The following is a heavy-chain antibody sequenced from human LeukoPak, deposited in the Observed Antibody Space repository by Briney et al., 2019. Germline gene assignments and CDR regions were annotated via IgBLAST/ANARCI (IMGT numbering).Heavy chain of an antibody. CDR1: GFTFSSYA. CDR2: ISYDGSNK. V-gene: IGHV3-30-3*01. CDR3: ARLDIVLIGGLDP. J-gene: IGHJ5*02. Sequence: GRSLRLSCAASGFTFSSYAMHWVRQAPGRGLEWVAVISYDGSNKYYADSVKGRFTISRDNSKNTLYLQMSSLRAEDTAVYYCARLDIVLIGGLDPWGQGTLVTVSS. D-gene: IGHD2-8*01.